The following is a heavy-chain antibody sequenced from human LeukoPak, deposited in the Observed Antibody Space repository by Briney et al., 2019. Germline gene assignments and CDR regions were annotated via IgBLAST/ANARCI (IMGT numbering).Heavy chain of an antibody. J-gene: IGHJ4*02. CDR1: GGSISSGSYY. V-gene: IGHV4-61*02. CDR2: IYTSGST. Sequence: SETLSLTCTVSGGSISSGSYYWNWIRQPAGKGLEWIGRIYTSGSTNYNPSLKSRITISVDTSKNQFSLKLSSVTAADTAVYYCARDLGFGYFDYWGQGTLVTVSS. CDR3: ARDLGFGYFDY. D-gene: IGHD3-16*01.